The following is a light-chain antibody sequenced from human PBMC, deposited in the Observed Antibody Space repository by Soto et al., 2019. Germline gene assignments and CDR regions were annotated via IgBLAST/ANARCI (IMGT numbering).Light chain of an antibody. CDR3: CSYAGSSTFYG. CDR1: SEDVGSYNL. Sequence: QSALTQPASVSGSPGQSITISCAGTSEDVGSYNLVSWYQQYPGKAPKLIIYEDTKRPSGVSNRFSGSKSGNTASLTISGLQAEDEADHYCCSYAGSSTFYGFGTGTKVTVL. V-gene: IGLV2-23*01. CDR2: EDT. J-gene: IGLJ1*01.